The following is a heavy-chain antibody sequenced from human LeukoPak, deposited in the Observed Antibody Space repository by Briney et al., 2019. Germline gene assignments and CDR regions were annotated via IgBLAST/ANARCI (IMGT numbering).Heavy chain of an antibody. CDR2: INHSGST. D-gene: IGHD6-19*01. Sequence: SETLSLTCTVSGGSISSYYWSWIRQPRGKGLEWIGEINHSGSTNYNPSLKSRVTISVDTSKNQFSLKLSSVTAADTAVYYCARGRGSSGWYPTDYFDYWGQGTLVTVSS. CDR3: ARGRGSSGWYPTDYFDY. V-gene: IGHV4-34*01. J-gene: IGHJ4*02. CDR1: GGSISSYY.